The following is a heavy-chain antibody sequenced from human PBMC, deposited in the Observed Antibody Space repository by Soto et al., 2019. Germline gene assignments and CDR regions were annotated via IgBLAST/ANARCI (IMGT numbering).Heavy chain of an antibody. D-gene: IGHD1-26*01. CDR3: ARLLTEGATYREDAFDM. V-gene: IGHV1-18*01. CDR1: GYTFTSHG. J-gene: IGHJ3*02. CDR2: ISTYNGKT. Sequence: QLQLVQSGGEVKTHGASVKVSCTTSGYTFTSHGISWVRQAPGQGLEWMGWISTYNGKTDYAQKFQGRVTMTADTRTSTVYMEVRGLRSDDTAVYYCARLLTEGATYREDAFDMWGQGTKVTVSS.